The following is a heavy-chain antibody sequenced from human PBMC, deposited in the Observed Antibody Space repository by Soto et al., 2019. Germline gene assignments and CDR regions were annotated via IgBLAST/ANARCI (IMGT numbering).Heavy chain of an antibody. CDR2: IKQDGSEK. CDR1: GFTFGSYW. V-gene: IGHV3-7*01. Sequence: GGSLRLSCAASGFTFGSYWMSWVRQAPGKGLEWVANIKQDGSEKYYVDSVKGRFTISRDNAKNSLYLQMNSLRAEDTAVYYCARAQAVITMVRGVTDYYYYGMDVWGQGTTVTASS. J-gene: IGHJ6*02. D-gene: IGHD3-10*01. CDR3: ARAQAVITMVRGVTDYYYYGMDV.